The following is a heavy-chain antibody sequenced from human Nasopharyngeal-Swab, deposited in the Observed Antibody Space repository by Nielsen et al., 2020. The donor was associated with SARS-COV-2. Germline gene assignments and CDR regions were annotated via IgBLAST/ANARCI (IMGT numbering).Heavy chain of an antibody. CDR2: IYYSGST. V-gene: IGHV4-59*01. D-gene: IGHD1-26*01. Sequence: WIRQSPGKGLEWIGYIYYSGSTNYNPSLKSRVTISVDTSKNQFSLKLSSVTAADTAVYYCARGAGRWETSGSYPWWGDYYYYGMDVWGQGTTVTVSS. CDR3: ARGAGRWETSGSYPWWGDYYYYGMDV. J-gene: IGHJ6*02.